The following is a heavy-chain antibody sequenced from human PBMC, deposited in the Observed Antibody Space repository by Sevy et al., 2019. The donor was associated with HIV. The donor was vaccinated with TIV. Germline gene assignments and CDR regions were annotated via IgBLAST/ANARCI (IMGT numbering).Heavy chain of an antibody. Sequence: GGSLRLSCAASGFTFSDYYMSWIRQAPGKGLEWVSYISSSSSYTNYPDSVKGRFTISRDNSKNTLYLQMSSLRAEDTAVYYCVKGGYCSSTSCGSYYYYGMDVWGQGTTVTVSS. CDR2: ISSSSSYT. V-gene: IGHV3-11*06. CDR3: VKGGYCSSTSCGSYYYYGMDV. CDR1: GFTFSDYY. D-gene: IGHD2-2*01. J-gene: IGHJ6*02.